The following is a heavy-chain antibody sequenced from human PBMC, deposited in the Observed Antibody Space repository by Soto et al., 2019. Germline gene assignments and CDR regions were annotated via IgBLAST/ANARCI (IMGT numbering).Heavy chain of an antibody. J-gene: IGHJ4*02. CDR1: GGSISSADHL. D-gene: IGHD3-3*01. Sequence: SETLSLTCAVSGGSISSADHLWSWIRQPPGKGLEWIGYIHYGGSTYHNASLKSRISMSVDTSKNHFSLQLSSVTAADTAVYYCARNSRSWRLGYFDYWGQGTLVTVSS. CDR2: IHYGGST. CDR3: ARNSRSWRLGYFDY. V-gene: IGHV4-30-4*01.